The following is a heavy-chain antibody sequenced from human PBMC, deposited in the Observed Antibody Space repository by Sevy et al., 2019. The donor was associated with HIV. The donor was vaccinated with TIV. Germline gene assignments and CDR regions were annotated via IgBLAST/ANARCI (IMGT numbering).Heavy chain of an antibody. D-gene: IGHD5-12*01. CDR3: ARGSGSKTWFDP. CDR2: TIPIFGTA. CDR1: GGTVSSYA. V-gene: IGHV1-69*13. Sequence: ASVKVSCKTSGGTVSSYAISWVRQAPGQGLEWMGGTIPIFGTANYAQKFQGRVTITADESTSTAYMDLSSLRSEDTAVYYCARGSGSKTWFDPWGQGTLVTVSS. J-gene: IGHJ5*02.